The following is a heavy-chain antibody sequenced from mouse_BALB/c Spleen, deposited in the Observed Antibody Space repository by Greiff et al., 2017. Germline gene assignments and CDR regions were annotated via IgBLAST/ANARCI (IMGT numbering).Heavy chain of an antibody. V-gene: IGHV14-3*02. CDR2: IDPANGNT. CDR3: ARGGRYWYFDV. Sequence: VQLKESGAELVKPGASVKLSCTASGFNIKDTYMHWVKQRPEQGLEWIGRIDPANGNTKYDPKFQGKATITADTSSNTAYLQLSSLTSEDTAVYYCARGGRYWYFDVWGAGTTVTVSS. CDR1: GFNIKDTY. D-gene: IGHD1-1*02. J-gene: IGHJ1*01.